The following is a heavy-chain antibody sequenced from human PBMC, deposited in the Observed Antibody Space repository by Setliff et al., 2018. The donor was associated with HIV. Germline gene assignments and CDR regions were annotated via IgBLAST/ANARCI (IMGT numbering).Heavy chain of an antibody. Sequence: SETLSLTCSVSGGSMSSYYWSWIRQPPGKGLEWIGRISPSGSANDNPSLKTRVTMSVDTSKSQFSLKLTSVTAADTAVYYCARSSHRNCDGDCYLFDYWGQGTLVTVSS. CDR1: GGSMSSYY. D-gene: IGHD2-21*02. J-gene: IGHJ4*02. CDR2: ISPSGSA. CDR3: ARSSHRNCDGDCYLFDY. V-gene: IGHV4-4*07.